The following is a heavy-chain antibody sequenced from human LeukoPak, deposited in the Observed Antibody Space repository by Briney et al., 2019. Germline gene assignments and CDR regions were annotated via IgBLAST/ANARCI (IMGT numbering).Heavy chain of an antibody. D-gene: IGHD4-17*01. CDR1: GGSFSGYY. CDR2: IYHSGST. J-gene: IGHJ6*02. Sequence: SETLSLTCAVYGGSFSGYYWSWIRQPPGKGLEWIGEIYHSGSTNYNPSLKSRVTISVDKSKNQFSLKLSSVTAADTAVYYCASHYGDYYYYYGMDVWGQGTTVTVSS. V-gene: IGHV4-34*01. CDR3: ASHYGDYYYYYGMDV.